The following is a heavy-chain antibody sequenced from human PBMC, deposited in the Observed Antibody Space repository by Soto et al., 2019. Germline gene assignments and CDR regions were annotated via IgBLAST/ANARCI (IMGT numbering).Heavy chain of an antibody. J-gene: IGHJ5*02. V-gene: IGHV1-18*04. CDR3: ARFPNYYDSSGYYFSDP. CDR1: GYTFTSYG. Sequence: QVQLVQSGAEVKKPGASVKVSCKASGYTFTSYGISWVRQAPGQGLEWMGWISAYNGNTNYAQKLQGRVTMTTDTSTSTAYRELRSLRSDDTAVDYCARFPNYYDSSGYYFSDPWGQGTLVTVSS. CDR2: ISAYNGNT. D-gene: IGHD3-22*01.